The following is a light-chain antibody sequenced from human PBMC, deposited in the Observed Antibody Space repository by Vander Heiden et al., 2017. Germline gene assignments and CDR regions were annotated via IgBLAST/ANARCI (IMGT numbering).Light chain of an antibody. CDR3: QTWGTGIRGV. Sequence: QLVLTQSPSASASLGASVRLTCTLSSGHSSYPIAWHQQQPEKGPRFLMKLNSDGSHNKGAGIPDRFSGSSSGAERYLTISSLQSEDEADYYCQTWGTGIRGVFGGGTKLTVL. CDR1: SGHSSYP. J-gene: IGLJ3*02. V-gene: IGLV4-69*01. CDR2: LNSDGSH.